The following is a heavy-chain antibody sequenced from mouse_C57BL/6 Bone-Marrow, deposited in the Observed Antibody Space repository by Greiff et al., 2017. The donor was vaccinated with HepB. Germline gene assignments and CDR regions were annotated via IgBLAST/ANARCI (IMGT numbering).Heavy chain of an antibody. CDR1: GYTFTNYW. CDR3: ASLIYDGYYVDY. J-gene: IGHJ2*01. V-gene: IGHV1-63*01. Sequence: QVQLKESGAELVRPGTSVKMSCKASGYTFTNYWIGWAKQRPGHGLEWIGDIYPGGGYTNYNEKFKGKATLTADKSSSTAYMQFSSLTSEDSAIYYCASLIYDGYYVDYWGQGTTLTVSS. D-gene: IGHD2-3*01. CDR2: IYPGGGYT.